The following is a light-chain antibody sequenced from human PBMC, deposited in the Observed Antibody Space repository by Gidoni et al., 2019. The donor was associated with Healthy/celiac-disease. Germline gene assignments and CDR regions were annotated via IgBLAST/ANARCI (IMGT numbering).Light chain of an antibody. Sequence: QSALTPPASVSGSPGQSITISCTGTSSDVGGYNYVSWYQQHPGKAPKLMIYEVSNRPSGVPDRFSGSKSGNTASLTISGIQAEDEADYYCSSYTSSSTWVFGGGTKLTVL. CDR1: SSDVGGYNY. CDR3: SSYTSSSTWV. V-gene: IGLV2-14*01. CDR2: EVS. J-gene: IGLJ3*02.